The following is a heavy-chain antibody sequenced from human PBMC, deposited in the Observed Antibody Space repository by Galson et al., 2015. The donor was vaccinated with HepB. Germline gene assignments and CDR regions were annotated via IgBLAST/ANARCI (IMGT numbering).Heavy chain of an antibody. Sequence: LRLSCAASGFTFSDHSMNWVRQAPGKVLEWVSYISKSSSSIYYADSVRGRFTISRDNGQNSLYLQMNSLRAEDTAVYYCARDFRGYRYFDYWGQGTLVTVSS. J-gene: IGHJ4*02. CDR3: ARDFRGYRYFDY. CDR2: ISKSSSSI. V-gene: IGHV3-48*01. D-gene: IGHD3-10*01. CDR1: GFTFSDHS.